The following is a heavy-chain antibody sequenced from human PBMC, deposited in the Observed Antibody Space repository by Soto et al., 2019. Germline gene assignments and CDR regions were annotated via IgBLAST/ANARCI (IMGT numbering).Heavy chain of an antibody. V-gene: IGHV3-13*05. CDR3: AREPRCSSTSCYRGMDV. CDR2: IGTAGDP. J-gene: IGHJ6*02. Sequence: PGGSLRLSCAASGFTFSSYDMHWVRQATGKGLEWVSAIGTAGDPYYPGSVKGRFTISRENAKNSLYLQMNSLRAGDTAVYYCAREPRCSSTSCYRGMDVWGQGTTVTVSS. D-gene: IGHD2-2*01. CDR1: GFTFSSYD.